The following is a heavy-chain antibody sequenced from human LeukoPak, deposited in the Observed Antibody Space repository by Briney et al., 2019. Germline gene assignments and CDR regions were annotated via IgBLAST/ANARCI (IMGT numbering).Heavy chain of an antibody. CDR2: IYHSGST. CDR3: VRVDNGGNYFDY. CDR1: GYSISSGYY. J-gene: IGHJ4*02. Sequence: SETLSLTCTVSGYSISSGYYWGWIRQPPGKGLEWIGSIYHSGSTNYNPSLKSRVTISVDTSKNQFSLKLSSVTAADTAVYYCVRVDNGGNYFDYWGQGTLVTVSS. D-gene: IGHD4-23*01. V-gene: IGHV4-38-2*02.